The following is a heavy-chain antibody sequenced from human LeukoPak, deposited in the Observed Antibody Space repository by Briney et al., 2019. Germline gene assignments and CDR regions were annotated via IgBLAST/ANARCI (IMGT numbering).Heavy chain of an antibody. CDR3: AREANMGGYFDL. V-gene: IGHV3-7*01. Sequence: PGGSLRLSCESSGFTFSTHWMSWVRQAPGKGLKWVANIKQDGSDKYYVDSVKGRFTVSRDNAKKSVYLQLNSLRAEDTAVYYCAREANMGGYFDLWGRGTLVTVSS. CDR1: GFTFSTHW. D-gene: IGHD2/OR15-2a*01. J-gene: IGHJ2*01. CDR2: IKQDGSDK.